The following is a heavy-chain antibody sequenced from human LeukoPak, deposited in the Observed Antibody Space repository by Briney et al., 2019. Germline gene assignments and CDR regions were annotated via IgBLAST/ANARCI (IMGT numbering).Heavy chain of an antibody. CDR1: GESFIHFY. Sequence: SETLSLTCAVYGESFIHFYWTWIRQSPGRGLEWIGEINHSGSTNYNPSLKSRVTLSIDTSRNQSSLRLTSVTVADTAVYYCARRGRDSDWFPTTIDYWGQGSLVTVSS. D-gene: IGHD3-9*01. V-gene: IGHV4-34*01. J-gene: IGHJ4*02. CDR2: INHSGST. CDR3: ARRGRDSDWFPTTIDY.